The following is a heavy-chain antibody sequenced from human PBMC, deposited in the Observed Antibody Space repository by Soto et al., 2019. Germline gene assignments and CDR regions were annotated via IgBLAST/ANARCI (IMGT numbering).Heavy chain of an antibody. CDR3: AKASIRLGELSLLGGFDY. V-gene: IGHV3-9*01. CDR1: GFTFDDYA. Sequence: GGSLRLSCAASGFTFDDYAMHWVRQAPGKGLEWVSGISWNSGSIGYADSVKGRFTISRDNAKNSLYLQMNSLRAEDTALYYCAKASIRLGELSLLGGFDYRGQGTLVTVSS. D-gene: IGHD3-16*02. J-gene: IGHJ4*02. CDR2: ISWNSGSI.